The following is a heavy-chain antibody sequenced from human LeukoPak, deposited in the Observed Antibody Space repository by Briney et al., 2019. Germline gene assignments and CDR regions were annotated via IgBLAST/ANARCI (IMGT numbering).Heavy chain of an antibody. CDR3: RSGYYTGRDY. D-gene: IGHD3-3*01. Sequence: PSETLSLTCAVYGGSFSGYYWSWIRQPPGKGLEWIGEINHSGSTNYNPSLKSRVTISVDTSKNQFSLKLSSVTAADTAVYYCRSGYYTGRDYWGQGTLVTVSS. CDR1: GGSFSGYY. J-gene: IGHJ4*02. V-gene: IGHV4-34*01. CDR2: INHSGST.